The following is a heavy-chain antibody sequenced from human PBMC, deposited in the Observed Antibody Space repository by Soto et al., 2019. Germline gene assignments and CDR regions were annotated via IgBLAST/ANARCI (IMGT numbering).Heavy chain of an antibody. V-gene: IGHV3-30*04. Sequence: QVQVVESWGGGNQPGGSLKVSWAASGFTLSSFVVHGVRQAPGMGLEWVAFISLNGSNKYYADSMKGRSTITGDNSKNTLYLQMNSLRAEDTAVYYCARDRRGDYVQSYWFDPRGQGPLVTASS. CDR2: ISLNGSNK. CDR1: GFTLSSFV. J-gene: IGHJ5*02. CDR3: ARDRRGDYVQSYWFDP. D-gene: IGHD3-10*02.